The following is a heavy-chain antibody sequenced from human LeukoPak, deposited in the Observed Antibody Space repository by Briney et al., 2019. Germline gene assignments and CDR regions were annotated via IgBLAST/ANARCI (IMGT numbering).Heavy chain of an antibody. V-gene: IGHV3-48*03. CDR1: GFTFSSYE. Sequence: QPGGSLRLSCAASGFTFSSYEMNWVRQAPGKGLEWVSYISSSGSTIYYADSAKGRFTISRDNAKNSLYLQMNSLRAGDTAVYYCARVRKYSGYYSWYFDLWGRGTLVTVSS. CDR3: ARVRKYSGYYSWYFDL. J-gene: IGHJ2*01. D-gene: IGHD5-12*01. CDR2: ISSSGSTI.